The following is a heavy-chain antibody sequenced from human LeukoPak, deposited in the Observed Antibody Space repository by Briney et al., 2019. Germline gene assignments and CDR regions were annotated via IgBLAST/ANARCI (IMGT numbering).Heavy chain of an antibody. V-gene: IGHV3-23*01. D-gene: IGHD5-18*01. CDR1: GFTFSSYA. Sequence: GGSLRLSCAASGFTFSSYAKSWVRQAPGKGLEWVSAISGSGGSTYYADSVKGRFTISRDNSKNTLYLQMNSLRAEDTAVYYCAKPHQTWIQLWSSSYYFDYWGQGTLVTVSS. CDR3: AKPHQTWIQLWSSSYYFDY. J-gene: IGHJ4*02. CDR2: ISGSGGST.